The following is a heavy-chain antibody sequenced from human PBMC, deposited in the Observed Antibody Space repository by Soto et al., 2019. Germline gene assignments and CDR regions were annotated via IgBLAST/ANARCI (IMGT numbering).Heavy chain of an antibody. CDR3: VKVLARGVGVPRFYFDS. Sequence: PGGSLRLSFAASGFTFSNSWMHWVRQVSGKGLEWVSRINADGTSTSYADSVKGRFTISRDNAKNTLYLHVNSLRAEDTAVYYCVKVLARGVGVPRFYFDSWGQGALVTVSS. J-gene: IGHJ4*02. V-gene: IGHV3-74*01. D-gene: IGHD2-2*01. CDR2: INADGTST. CDR1: GFTFSNSW.